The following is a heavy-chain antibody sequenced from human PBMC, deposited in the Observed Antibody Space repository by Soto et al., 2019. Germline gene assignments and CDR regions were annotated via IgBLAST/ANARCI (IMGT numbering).Heavy chain of an antibody. Sequence: PGGSLRLSCAASGFTFSSYAMSWVRQAPGKGREWVSAISGSGGSTYYADSVKGRFTISRDNSKNTLYLQMNSLRAEDTAVYYCAKDRQAIFGVVIAGAAFDIWGQGTMVTVSS. CDR1: GFTFSSYA. J-gene: IGHJ3*02. V-gene: IGHV3-23*01. CDR3: AKDRQAIFGVVIAGAAFDI. D-gene: IGHD3-3*01. CDR2: ISGSGGST.